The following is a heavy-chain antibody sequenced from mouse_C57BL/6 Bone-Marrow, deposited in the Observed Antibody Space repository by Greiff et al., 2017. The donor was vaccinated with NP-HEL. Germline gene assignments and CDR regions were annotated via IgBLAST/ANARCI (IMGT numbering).Heavy chain of an antibody. V-gene: IGHV6-6*01. J-gene: IGHJ2*01. CDR1: GFTFSDAW. D-gene: IGHD1-1*01. CDR2: IRNKANNHAT. CDR3: TRQSFYYDGSEEPPYYLDY. Sequence: EVQLVESGGGLVQPGGSMKLSCAASGFTFSDAWMDWVRQSPEKGLEWFAEIRNKANNHATYYAESVKGRFPISGDVSKSSFYLQLNSVRAEDNSIYYCTRQSFYYDGSEEPPYYLDYWGQGTTLTVSS.